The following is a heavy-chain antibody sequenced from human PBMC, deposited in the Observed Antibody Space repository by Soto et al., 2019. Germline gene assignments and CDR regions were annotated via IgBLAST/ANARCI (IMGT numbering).Heavy chain of an antibody. D-gene: IGHD3-10*01. CDR3: ARGGVFFFAAPTNPFDY. J-gene: IGHJ4*02. CDR2: MNPNSGNT. CDR1: GYTFTSYD. Sequence: ASVKVSCKASGYTFTSYDINWVRQATGQGLEWMGRMNPNSGNTGYAQKFQGRVTMTRNTSISTAYMELSSLRSEDTAVYYCARGGVFFFAAPTNPFDYWGQGTLVTVSS. V-gene: IGHV1-8*01.